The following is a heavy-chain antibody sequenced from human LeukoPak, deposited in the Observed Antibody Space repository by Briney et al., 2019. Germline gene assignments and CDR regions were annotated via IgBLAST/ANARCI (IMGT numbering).Heavy chain of an antibody. CDR2: INPNSGNT. J-gene: IGHJ5*02. Sequence: GASVKVSCKASGYTFTSYDINWVRQAPGQGLEWMGWINPNSGNTGYAQKFQGRVTMTRNTSMSTAYMELSSLRSEDTAVYYCARGTGYCSGGSCYYQKNWFDPWGQGTLVTVSS. CDR3: ARGTGYCSGGSCYYQKNWFDP. V-gene: IGHV1-8*01. CDR1: GYTFTSYD. D-gene: IGHD2-15*01.